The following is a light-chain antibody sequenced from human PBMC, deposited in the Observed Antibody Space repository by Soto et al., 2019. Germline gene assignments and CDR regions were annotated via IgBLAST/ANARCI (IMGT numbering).Light chain of an antibody. CDR3: SSYTSSSTLEGV. V-gene: IGLV2-14*01. CDR1: SSDVGGYNY. Sequence: QPASVSGSPGQSITISCTGTSSDVGGYNYVSWYQQHPGKAPKLMIYDVSNRPSGVSNRFSGSNSGNTASLTISGLQAEDEADYYCSSYTSSSTLEGVFGTGTKLTVL. CDR2: DVS. J-gene: IGLJ1*01.